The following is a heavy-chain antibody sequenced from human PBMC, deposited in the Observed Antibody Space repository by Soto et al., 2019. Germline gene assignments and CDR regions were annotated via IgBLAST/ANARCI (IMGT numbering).Heavy chain of an antibody. Sequence: PSETLSLTCTVSGGSISSYNWNWIRQPPGKGLEWIGYIHYTGSTNYNPSFTSRVTISVDTSKSQFSLKLSSVTAADTAVYYCARGPTVTTDYWGQGTLVTVSS. J-gene: IGHJ4*02. V-gene: IGHV4-59*01. CDR1: GGSISSYN. CDR3: ARGPTVTTDY. CDR2: IHYTGST. D-gene: IGHD4-17*01.